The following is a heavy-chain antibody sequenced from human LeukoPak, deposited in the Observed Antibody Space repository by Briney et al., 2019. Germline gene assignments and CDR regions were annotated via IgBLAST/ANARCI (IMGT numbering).Heavy chain of an antibody. J-gene: IGHJ4*02. Sequence: ASVKVSCKASGYTFTGYYMHWVRQAPGRGLEWMGRINPNSGGTNYAQKFQGRVTMTRDTSISTAYMELSRLRSDDTAVYYCARDLVGVPTYYDFWSGYYAVSYFDYWGQGTLVTVSS. CDR1: GYTFTGYY. D-gene: IGHD3-3*01. CDR3: ARDLVGVPTYYDFWSGYYAVSYFDY. V-gene: IGHV1-2*06. CDR2: INPNSGGT.